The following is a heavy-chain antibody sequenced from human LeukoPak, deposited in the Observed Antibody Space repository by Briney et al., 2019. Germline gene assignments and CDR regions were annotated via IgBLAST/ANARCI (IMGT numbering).Heavy chain of an antibody. J-gene: IGHJ4*02. CDR1: EFTFNSYA. V-gene: IGHV3-23*01. Sequence: GGSLRLSCAGSEFTFNSYAMNWVRQTPGKGLEWVAVISGTGGTTYYADSVKGRSTISRDNSKSTVALQMYSLRAEDTAVYYCAKPAQTDCGGDCFFDYWGQGTLVTVSS. CDR3: AKPAQTDCGGDCFFDY. CDR2: ISGTGGTT. D-gene: IGHD2-21*02.